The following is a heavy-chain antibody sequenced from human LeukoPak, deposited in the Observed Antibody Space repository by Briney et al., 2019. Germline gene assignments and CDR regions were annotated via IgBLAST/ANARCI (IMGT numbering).Heavy chain of an antibody. D-gene: IGHD3-3*01. V-gene: IGHV4-59*01. CDR2: IYYSGST. Sequence: SETLSLTCTVSGGSISSYYWNWIRQPPGKGLEWIGYIYYSGSTNYNPSLKSRVTISVDTSKNQFSLKLSSVTAADTAVYYCARAYYDFWSGQSYGMDVWGQGTTVTVSS. CDR1: GGSISSYY. CDR3: ARAYYDFWSGQSYGMDV. J-gene: IGHJ6*02.